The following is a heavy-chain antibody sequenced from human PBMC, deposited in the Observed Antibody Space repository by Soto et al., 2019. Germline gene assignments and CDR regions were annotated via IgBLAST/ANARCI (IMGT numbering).Heavy chain of an antibody. CDR3: ARDKGCSSTSCPYNWFDP. CDR1: GFTFSSYS. V-gene: IGHV3-21*01. Sequence: EVQLVESGGGLVKPGGSLRLSCAASGFTFSSYSMNWVRQAPGKGLEWVSSISSSSSYIYYADSVKGRFTISRDNAKNSLYLQMNSLRAEDTAVYYCARDKGCSSTSCPYNWFDPWGQGTLVTVSS. CDR2: ISSSSSYI. J-gene: IGHJ5*02. D-gene: IGHD2-2*01.